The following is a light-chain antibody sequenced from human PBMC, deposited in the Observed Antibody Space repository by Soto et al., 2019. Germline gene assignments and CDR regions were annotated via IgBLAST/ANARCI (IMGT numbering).Light chain of an antibody. CDR2: SNN. Sequence: QSVLTQPPSASGTPGQRVTISCSGSSSNIGSNTVSWYQQLPQRAPKLLIFSNNQRPSGVPDRFSGSKSGTSASLAISGLQSEDEADYYCHSYARGTLVFGGGTKVTVL. CDR3: HSYARGTLV. J-gene: IGLJ3*02. V-gene: IGLV1-44*01. CDR1: SSNIGSNT.